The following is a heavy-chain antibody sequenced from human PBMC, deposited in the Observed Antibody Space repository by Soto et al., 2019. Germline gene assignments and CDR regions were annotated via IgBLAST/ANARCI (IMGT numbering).Heavy chain of an antibody. Sequence: SVKVSCKASGGTFSSYAISWVRQAPGQGLEWMGGIIPIFGTANYAQKFQGRVTITADESTSTAYMELSSLRSEDTTVYYCAGPPELTRIYYYYGMDVWGQGTTVTVSS. V-gene: IGHV1-69*13. CDR2: IIPIFGTA. D-gene: IGHD1-7*01. CDR1: GGTFSSYA. J-gene: IGHJ6*02. CDR3: AGPPELTRIYYYYGMDV.